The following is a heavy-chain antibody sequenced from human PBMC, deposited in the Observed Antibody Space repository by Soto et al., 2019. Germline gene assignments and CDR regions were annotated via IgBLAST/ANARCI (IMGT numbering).Heavy chain of an antibody. V-gene: IGHV3-30-3*01. Sequence: QVQLVESGGGVVQPGRSLRLSCAASGFTFSSYAMHWVRQAPGKGLEWVAVISYDGSNKYYADSVKGRFTISRDNSKNTLYLQMNSLRAEDTAVYYCARDQRELLLMDVWGQGTTVTVSS. CDR1: GFTFSSYA. D-gene: IGHD1-26*01. CDR2: ISYDGSNK. J-gene: IGHJ6*02. CDR3: ARDQRELLLMDV.